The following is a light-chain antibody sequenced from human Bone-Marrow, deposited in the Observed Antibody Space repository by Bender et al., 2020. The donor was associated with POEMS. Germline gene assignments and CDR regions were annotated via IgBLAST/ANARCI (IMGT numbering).Light chain of an antibody. Sequence: QSALTQPPSVSGAPGQRVTISCTGTRSDIGAGYDVHWYQQLPGTAPKLLIYQGSNRPPGVPDRFSGSKSDTSASLAITGLQPEDEGDYYCQSYDRTLRVVVLGGGTKLTVL. CDR3: QSYDRTLRVVV. J-gene: IGLJ3*02. CDR1: RSDIGAGYD. V-gene: IGLV1-40*01. CDR2: QGS.